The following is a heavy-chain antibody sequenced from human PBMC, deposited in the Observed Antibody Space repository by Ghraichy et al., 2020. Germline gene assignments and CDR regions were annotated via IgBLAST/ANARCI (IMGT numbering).Heavy chain of an antibody. CDR1: GFTFSTYA. CDR3: AKEILPGYFDY. V-gene: IGHV3-23*01. J-gene: IGHJ4*02. CDR2: IGGRGDRT. Sequence: ETLSLTCAASGFTFSTYAMSWVRQAPGKGLEWVSTIGGRGDRTYYVDSVKGRFTISRDNVKNTLYMQLNSLRAEDTAVYYCAKEILPGYFDYWGQGTLVTVSS.